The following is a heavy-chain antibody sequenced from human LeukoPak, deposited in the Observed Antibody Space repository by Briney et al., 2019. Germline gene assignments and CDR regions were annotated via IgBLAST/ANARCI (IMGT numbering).Heavy chain of an antibody. CDR3: ARECRTKVPAALCYFDY. CDR2: ISCDGSNK. CDR1: GFTLSSYA. V-gene: IGHV3-30-3*01. Sequence: GRSLRLSCAASGFTLSSYAMHWVRQAPGKGLEWVAVISCDGSNKYYADSVKGRFTISRDNSKNTLYLQMNSLRAEDTAVYYCARECRTKVPAALCYFDYWGQGTLVTVSS. J-gene: IGHJ4*02. D-gene: IGHD2-2*01.